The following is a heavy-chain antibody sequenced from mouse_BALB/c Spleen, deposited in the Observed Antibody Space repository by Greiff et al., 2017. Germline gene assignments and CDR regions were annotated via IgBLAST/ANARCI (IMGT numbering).Heavy chain of an antibody. V-gene: IGHV5-6-4*01. CDR1: GFTFSSYT. CDR2: ISSGGSYT. J-gene: IGHJ2*01. CDR3: TRDVLYYFDY. Sequence: VESGGGLVKPGGSLKLSCAASGFTFSSYTMSWVRQTPEKRLEWVATISSGGSYTYYPDSVKGRFTISRDNAKNTLYLQMSSLKSEDTAMYYCTRDVLYYFDYWGQGTTLTVSS.